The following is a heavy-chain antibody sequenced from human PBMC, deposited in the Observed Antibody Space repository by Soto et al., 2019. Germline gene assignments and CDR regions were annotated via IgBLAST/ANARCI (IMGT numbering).Heavy chain of an antibody. CDR1: GFTLSSYA. CDR2: ISGSGGST. CDR3: AKDYDFWSGYYNYYYGMDV. V-gene: IGHV3-23*01. J-gene: IGHJ6*02. D-gene: IGHD3-3*01. Sequence: GGSLRLSCAASGFTLSSYAMSWVLQAPGKGLEWVSAISGSGGSTYYADSVKGRFTISRDNSKNTLYLQMNSLRAEDTAVYYCAKDYDFWSGYYNYYYGMDVWGQGTTVTVSS.